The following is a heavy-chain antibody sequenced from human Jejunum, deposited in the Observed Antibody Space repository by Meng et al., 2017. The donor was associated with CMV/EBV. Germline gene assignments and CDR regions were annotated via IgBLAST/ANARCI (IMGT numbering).Heavy chain of an antibody. CDR1: GGTFSNYA. CDR3: ARDQDYYGMDV. CDR2: IIPTPGIA. V-gene: IGHV1-69*10. Sequence: CKASGGTFSNYAITWVRQAPGQGLEWMGGIIPTPGIANYAQKFRGRVTITADKSTSTAYMELSSLRSEDTAVYYCARDQDYYGMDVWGQGTTVTVSS. J-gene: IGHJ6*02.